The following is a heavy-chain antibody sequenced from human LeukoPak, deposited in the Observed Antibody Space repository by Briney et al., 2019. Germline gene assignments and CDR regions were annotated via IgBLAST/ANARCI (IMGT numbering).Heavy chain of an antibody. V-gene: IGHV3-23*01. CDR1: GFTFSSYA. CDR2: ISGSGGST. CDR3: AKGSGVDFWSGYYFDY. D-gene: IGHD3-3*01. J-gene: IGHJ4*02. Sequence: PGGSLRLSCAASGFTFSSYAMSWVRQAPGKGLEWVSAISGSGGSTYYADSVKGRFTISRDNSKNTLYLQMNSLRAEDTAVYYCAKGSGVDFWSGYYFDYWGQGTLVTVSS.